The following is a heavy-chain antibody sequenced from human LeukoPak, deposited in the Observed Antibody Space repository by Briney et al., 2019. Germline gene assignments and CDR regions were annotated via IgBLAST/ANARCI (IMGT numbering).Heavy chain of an antibody. J-gene: IGHJ4*02. CDR3: AKDGWLESGRTPFYFDS. Sequence: GGSLRLSCVASGFTFNKYSMNWVRQAPGKGLQWLSYISGSSRTIYYADSVKGRFAISRDNARNSLYLQMSSLRVEDTAVYYCAKDGWLESGRTPFYFDSWGQGTLVTVSS. V-gene: IGHV3-48*01. CDR1: GFTFNKYS. CDR2: ISGSSRTI. D-gene: IGHD3-10*01.